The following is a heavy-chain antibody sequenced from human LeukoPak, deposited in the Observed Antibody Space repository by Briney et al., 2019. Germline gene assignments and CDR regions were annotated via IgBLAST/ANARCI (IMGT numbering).Heavy chain of an antibody. CDR2: ISGSGGST. Sequence: GSLRLSCAASGFTVSNNYMSWVRQAPGKGLEWVSAISGSGGSTYYADSVKGRFTISRDNSKNTLYLQMNSLRAEDTAVYYCAKDRFIGGWPSGALTDWGQGTLVTVSS. CDR3: AKDRFIGGWPSGALTD. CDR1: GFTVSNNY. D-gene: IGHD6-19*01. V-gene: IGHV3-23*01. J-gene: IGHJ4*02.